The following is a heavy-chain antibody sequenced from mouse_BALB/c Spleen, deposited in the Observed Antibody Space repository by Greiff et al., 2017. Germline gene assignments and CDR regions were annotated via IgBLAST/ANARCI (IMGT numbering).Heavy chain of an antibody. CDR3: ASYYYAMDY. CDR2: ISYDGSN. V-gene: IGHV3-6*02. Sequence: EVQRVESGPGLVKPSQSLSLTCSVTGYSFTSGYYWNWIRQFPGNKLEWMGYISYDGSNNYNPSLKNRISITRDTSKNQFFLKLNSVTTEDTATYYCASYYYAMDYWGQGTSVTVSS. CDR1: GYSFTSGYY. J-gene: IGHJ4*01.